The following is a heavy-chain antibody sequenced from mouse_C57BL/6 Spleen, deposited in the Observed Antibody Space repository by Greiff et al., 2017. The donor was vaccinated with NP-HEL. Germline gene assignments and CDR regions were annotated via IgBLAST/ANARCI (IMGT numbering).Heavy chain of an antibody. CDR2: IDPSDSYT. CDR1: GYTFTSYW. CDR3: ARSPNYDGTSMDY. D-gene: IGHD1-1*01. V-gene: IGHV1-69*01. J-gene: IGHJ4*01. Sequence: VQLQQSGAELVMPGASVKLSCKASGYTFTSYWMHWVKQRPGQGLEWIGEIDPSDSYTNYNQKFKGKSTLTVDKSSSTAYMQLSSLTSEDSAVYYCARSPNYDGTSMDYWGQGTSVTVSS.